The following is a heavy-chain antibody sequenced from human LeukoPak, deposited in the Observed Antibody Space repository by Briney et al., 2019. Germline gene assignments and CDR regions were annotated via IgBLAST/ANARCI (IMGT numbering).Heavy chain of an antibody. CDR1: GGSISSYY. V-gene: IGHV4-4*07. CDR3: ARSDIIYYFPGAAVPNWYFDL. Sequence: SETLSLTCTVSGGSISSYYWSWIRQPAGKGLEWIGRIYTSGSTNYNPSLKSRVTMSVDTSKNQFSLKLSSVTAADTAVYYCARSDIIYYFPGAAVPNWYFDLWGRGTLVTVSS. CDR2: IYTSGST. D-gene: IGHD6-13*01. J-gene: IGHJ2*01.